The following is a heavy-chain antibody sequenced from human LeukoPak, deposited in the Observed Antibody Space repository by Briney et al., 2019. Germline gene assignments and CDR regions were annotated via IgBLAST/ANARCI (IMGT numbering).Heavy chain of an antibody. CDR3: ARGGATTLFDY. Sequence: GGSLRLSCAASGFTFSSYAMHWVRQAPGKELEYVSAITSNGDKTYYGNSVKGRFTISRDNSKNTLYLQMGSLSIEDVAVYYCARGGATTLFDYWGQGTLVTVSS. D-gene: IGHD1-26*01. CDR1: GFTFSSYA. CDR2: ITSNGDKT. J-gene: IGHJ4*02. V-gene: IGHV3-64*01.